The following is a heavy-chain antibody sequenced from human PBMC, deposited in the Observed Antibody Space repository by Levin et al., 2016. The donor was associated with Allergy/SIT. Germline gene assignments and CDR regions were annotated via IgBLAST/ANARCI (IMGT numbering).Heavy chain of an antibody. Sequence: SETLSLTCAVSGGSISSSHYYWGWIRQSPGKRLEWLGNIYYSGGTYYNPSLKSRVIISVDTSKNQFSLKLSSVTAADTALYFCARQEVPAGEPSYYNYYGLDVWGPGTTVTVSS. V-gene: IGHV4-39*01. CDR3: ARQEVPAGEPSYYNYYGLDV. D-gene: IGHD2-2*01. CDR1: GGSISSSHYY. J-gene: IGHJ6*02. CDR2: IYYSGGT.